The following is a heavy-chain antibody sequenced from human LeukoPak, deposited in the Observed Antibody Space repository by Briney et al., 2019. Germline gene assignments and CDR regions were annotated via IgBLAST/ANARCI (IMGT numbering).Heavy chain of an antibody. CDR1: GGSMENFY. J-gene: IGHJ4*02. V-gene: IGHV4-59*08. D-gene: IGHD6-19*01. CDR3: ASGAVAGRGYFDY. CDR2: IYYSGTT. Sequence: SETLSLTCTVSGGSMENFYWSWIRQSPGKGLELIAYIYYSGTTYYNPSLKSRVTISVDTSQRQFSLKVISLTAADTAVYYCASGAVAGRGYFDYWGQGTLVTVSS.